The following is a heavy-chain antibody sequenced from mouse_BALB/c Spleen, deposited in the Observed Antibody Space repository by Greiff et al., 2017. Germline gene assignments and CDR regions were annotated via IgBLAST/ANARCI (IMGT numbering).Heavy chain of an antibody. J-gene: IGHJ3*01. CDR3: TRDQGTPFAY. D-gene: IGHD3-1*01. CDR1: GFTFSSYT. CDR2: ISSGGSYT. V-gene: IGHV5-6-4*01. Sequence: EVQVVESGGGLVKPGGSLKLSCAASGFTFSSYTMSWVRQTPEKRLEWVATISSGGSYTYYPDSVKGRFTISRDNAKNTLYLQMSSLKSEDTAMYYCTRDQGTPFAYWGQGTLVTVSA.